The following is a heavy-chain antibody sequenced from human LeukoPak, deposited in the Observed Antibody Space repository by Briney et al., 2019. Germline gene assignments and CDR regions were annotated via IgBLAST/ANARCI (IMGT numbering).Heavy chain of an antibody. Sequence: SETLSLTCTVSGGSISRYYWSWIRQPPGKGLEWIGYISYTGSTTYNSSLKSRATISPDTSQNLFSLKLTSVTAADTAVYYCAREHCSGGSCYSIYYYYYMDVWGKGTTVTVSS. V-gene: IGHV4-59*12. D-gene: IGHD2-15*01. CDR2: ISYTGST. J-gene: IGHJ6*03. CDR3: AREHCSGGSCYSIYYYYYMDV. CDR1: GGSISRYY.